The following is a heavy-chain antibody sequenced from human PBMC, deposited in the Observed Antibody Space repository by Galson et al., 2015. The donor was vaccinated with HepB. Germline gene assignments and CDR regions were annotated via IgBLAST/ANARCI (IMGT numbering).Heavy chain of an antibody. CDR3: ARDRTYCSSGICYDVFDI. Sequence: SLRLSCAASGLTISNYWMHWVRQAPGMGLVWVSSINSDGSSRNYADSVKGRFTISRDNAKNTLYLQMDSLRVEDTAVYYCARDRTYCSSGICYDVFDIWGQGTMVTVSS. CDR2: INSDGSSR. V-gene: IGHV3-74*01. CDR1: GLTISNYW. D-gene: IGHD6-19*01. J-gene: IGHJ3*02.